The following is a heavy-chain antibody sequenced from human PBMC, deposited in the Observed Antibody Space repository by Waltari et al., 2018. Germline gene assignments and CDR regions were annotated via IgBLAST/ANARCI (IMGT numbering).Heavy chain of an antibody. CDR1: Y. CDR3: ARCVVGATEFDY. Sequence: YMHWVRQAPGQGLEWMGWINPNSGGTNYAQKFQGRVTMTRDTSISTAYMELSRLRSDDTAVYYCARCVVGATEFDYWGQGTLVTVSS. V-gene: IGHV1-2*02. J-gene: IGHJ4*02. CDR2: INPNSGGT. D-gene: IGHD1-26*01.